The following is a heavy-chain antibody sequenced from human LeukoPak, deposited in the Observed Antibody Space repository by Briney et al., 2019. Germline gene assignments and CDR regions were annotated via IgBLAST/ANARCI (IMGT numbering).Heavy chain of an antibody. CDR3: ARDPLVYDFWSGYRGNNWFDP. CDR1: GYTFDDFG. CDR2: ISVYNGGT. Sequence: ASVNVSCKASGYTFDDFGIIWVRQAPGQGLEWMGWISVYNGGTEYSQWFQSRVTMTTDTSTNTAYMELRNLRSDDTAVYYCARDPLVYDFWSGYRGNNWFDPWGQGTLVTVSS. J-gene: IGHJ5*02. V-gene: IGHV1-18*01. D-gene: IGHD3-3*01.